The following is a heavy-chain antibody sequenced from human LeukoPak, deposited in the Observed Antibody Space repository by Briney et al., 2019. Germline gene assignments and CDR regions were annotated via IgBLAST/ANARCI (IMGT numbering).Heavy chain of an antibody. CDR3: ARVADRSGYQSDY. Sequence: GGSLRLSCETSGFTFSSNWMQWVRQAPGKGLVWVSRIGSDGSATSYADSVKGRFAISRDNAKNTLFLQMNSLSAEDTAVYYCARVADRSGYQSDYWGQGTLVTVSS. D-gene: IGHD3-22*01. J-gene: IGHJ4*02. CDR2: IGSDGSAT. CDR1: GFTFSSNW. V-gene: IGHV3-74*01.